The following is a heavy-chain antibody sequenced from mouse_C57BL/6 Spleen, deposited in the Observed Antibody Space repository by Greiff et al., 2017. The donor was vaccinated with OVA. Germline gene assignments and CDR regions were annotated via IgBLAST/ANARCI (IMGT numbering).Heavy chain of an antibody. CDR3: ASLDDYDVRFAY. Sequence: QVQLQQPGAELVKPGASVKMSCKASGYTFTSYWITWVKQRPGQGLEWIGDIYPGSGSTNYNEKFKSKATLTVDTSSSTAYMQLSSLTSEDSAVYYCASLDDYDVRFAYWGQGTLVTVSA. V-gene: IGHV1-55*01. CDR2: IYPGSGST. J-gene: IGHJ3*01. D-gene: IGHD2-4*01. CDR1: GYTFTSYW.